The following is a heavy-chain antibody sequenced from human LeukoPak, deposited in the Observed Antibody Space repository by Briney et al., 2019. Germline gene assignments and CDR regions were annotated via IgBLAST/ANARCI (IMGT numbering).Heavy chain of an antibody. CDR1: GYTFTGYY. CDR3: ARGRVEWLQSNWLDP. J-gene: IGHJ5*02. V-gene: IGHV1-2*02. D-gene: IGHD5-24*01. Sequence: ASVEVSCKASGYTFTGYYMHWVRQAPGQGLEWMGWINPNSGGTNYAQKFQGRVTMTRDTSISTAYMEVNRLRSDDTAVYYCARGRVEWLQSNWLDPWGQGTLVTVSS. CDR2: INPNSGGT.